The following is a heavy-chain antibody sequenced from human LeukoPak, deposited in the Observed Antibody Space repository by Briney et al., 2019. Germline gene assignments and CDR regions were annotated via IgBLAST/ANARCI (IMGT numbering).Heavy chain of an antibody. Sequence: GGSLRLSCAASGFTFDDYAMHWVRQAPGKGLEWVSGISWNSGSIGYADSVKGRFTISRDNAKNSLYLRMNSLRAEDTALYYCAKDNPGTPYYYGMDVWGQGTTVTVSS. V-gene: IGHV3-9*01. CDR3: AKDNPGTPYYYGMDV. D-gene: IGHD1-1*01. J-gene: IGHJ6*02. CDR1: GFTFDDYA. CDR2: ISWNSGSI.